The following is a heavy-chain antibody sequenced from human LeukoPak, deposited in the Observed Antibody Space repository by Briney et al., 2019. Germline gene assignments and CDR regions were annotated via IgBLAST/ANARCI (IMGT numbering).Heavy chain of an antibody. CDR2: ISGSGGST. Sequence: PGGSLRLSCAASGFTFSSYAMSWVRQAPGKGLEWVSAISGSGGSTYYADSVKGRFTISRDNSKNTLYLQMNSLRAEDTAVYYCARDHHCSSTSCYYPGHYWGQGTLVTVSS. V-gene: IGHV3-23*01. CDR3: ARDHHCSSTSCYYPGHY. CDR1: GFTFSSYA. J-gene: IGHJ4*02. D-gene: IGHD2-2*01.